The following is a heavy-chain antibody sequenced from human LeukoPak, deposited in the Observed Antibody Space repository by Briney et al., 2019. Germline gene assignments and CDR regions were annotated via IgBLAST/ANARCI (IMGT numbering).Heavy chain of an antibody. CDR1: GGSISSRTYY. Sequence: SETLSLTCTVSGGSISSRTYYWGWIRQPPGKGLEWIASIYYSGSTYYNPVLKSRVTISVDTSKNQFSLKLRSVTAADTAVYYCADIYYDILTGYRALDYWGQGTLATVSS. CDR2: IYYSGST. D-gene: IGHD3-9*01. CDR3: ADIYYDILTGYRALDY. J-gene: IGHJ4*02. V-gene: IGHV4-39*01.